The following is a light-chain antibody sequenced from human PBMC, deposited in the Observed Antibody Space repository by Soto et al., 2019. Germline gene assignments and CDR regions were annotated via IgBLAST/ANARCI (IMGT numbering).Light chain of an antibody. CDR3: SSYTSSSTPYVV. V-gene: IGLV2-14*01. CDR1: SSDVGGYNY. CDR2: DVS. Sequence: QSALTQPASVSVSPGQSITISCTGTSSDVGGYNYVSWYQQHPGKAPKLMIYDVSNRPSGVSNRFSGSKSGNTASLTISGLQAEDEADYYCSSYTSSSTPYVVFGGGTKVTVL. J-gene: IGLJ2*01.